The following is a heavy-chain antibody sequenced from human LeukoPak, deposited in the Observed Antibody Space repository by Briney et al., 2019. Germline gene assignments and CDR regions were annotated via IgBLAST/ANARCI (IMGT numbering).Heavy chain of an antibody. J-gene: IGHJ4*02. CDR3: ARDYQLLYFDY. CDR1: GGSISSSSYY. V-gene: IGHV4-39*07. CDR2: IYYSGST. Sequence: SETLSLTCTVSGGSISSSSYYWGWIRQPPGKGLEWIGSIYYSGSTYYNPSLKSRVTISVDTSKNQFSLKLSSVTAGDTAVYYCARDYQLLYFDYWGQGTLVTVSS. D-gene: IGHD2-2*02.